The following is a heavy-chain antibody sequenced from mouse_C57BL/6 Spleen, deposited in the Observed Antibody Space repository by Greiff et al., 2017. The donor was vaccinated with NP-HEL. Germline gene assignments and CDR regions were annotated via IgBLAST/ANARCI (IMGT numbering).Heavy chain of an antibody. CDR3: ARNYDGRYWYFDV. V-gene: IGHV5-4*01. Sequence: EVQRVESGGGLVKPGGSLKLSCAASGFTFSSYAMSWVRQTPEKRLEWVATISDGGSYTYYPDNVKGRFTISRDNAKNNLYLQMSHLKSEDTAMYYCARNYDGRYWYFDVWGTGTTVTVSS. CDR2: ISDGGSYT. J-gene: IGHJ1*03. D-gene: IGHD2-4*01. CDR1: GFTFSSYA.